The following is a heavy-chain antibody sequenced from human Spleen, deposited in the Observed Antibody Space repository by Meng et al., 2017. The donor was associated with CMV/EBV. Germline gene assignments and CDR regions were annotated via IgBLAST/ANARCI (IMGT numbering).Heavy chain of an antibody. CDR1: GGTFSSYA. Sequence: SVKVSCKASGGTFSSYAISWVRQAPGQGLEWMGGITPIFGTANYAQKFQGRVTITTDESTTTAYMELSNLRSEDTAVYYCATASLREDIALVPAAIPPPPGHWGQGTLVTVSS. CDR3: ATASLREDIALVPAAIPPPPGH. J-gene: IGHJ4*02. V-gene: IGHV1-69*05. CDR2: ITPIFGTA. D-gene: IGHD2-2*02.